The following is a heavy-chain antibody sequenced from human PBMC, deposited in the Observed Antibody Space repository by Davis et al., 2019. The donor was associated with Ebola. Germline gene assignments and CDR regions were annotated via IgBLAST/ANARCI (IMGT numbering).Heavy chain of an antibody. Sequence: HTGGSLRLSCAASGFSFSSTWMHWVRQAPGKGLVWVSRIHSDGTSTIYTDSVKGRFTISRDNSKNTMYLQMNSLRAEDTAVYYCARGDGYNFFDYWGQGTLVTVSS. CDR2: IHSDGTST. J-gene: IGHJ4*02. D-gene: IGHD5-24*01. CDR3: ARGDGYNFFDY. CDR1: GFSFSSTW. V-gene: IGHV3-74*01.